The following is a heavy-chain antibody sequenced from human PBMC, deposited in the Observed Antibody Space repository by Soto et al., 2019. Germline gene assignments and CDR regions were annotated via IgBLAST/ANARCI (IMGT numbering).Heavy chain of an antibody. V-gene: IGHV1-8*01. J-gene: IGHJ4*02. CDR3: ARSAYGDFDY. CDR2: MNPNSGNT. D-gene: IGHD4-17*01. Sequence: GASVKVSCTASGYTFTSYDSNWVRQATGQGLEWMGWMNPNSGNTGYAQKFQGRVTMTRNTSISTAYMELSSLRSEDTAVYYCARSAYGDFDYWGQGTLVTVSS. CDR1: GYTFTSYD.